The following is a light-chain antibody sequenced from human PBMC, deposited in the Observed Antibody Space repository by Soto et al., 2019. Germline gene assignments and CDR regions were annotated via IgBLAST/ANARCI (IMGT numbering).Light chain of an antibody. CDR3: ILYYDAVHV. Sequence: QTVVTQEPSLTVSPGGTVTLTCASNTGEVTNDYYPNWFQQKPGQAPRALIYRTNNRHSWTPARFSGSLLGGKAALTLSGVQPEDEADYYCILYYDAVHVFGAGTKLTVL. V-gene: IGLV7-43*01. J-gene: IGLJ2*01. CDR2: RTN. CDR1: TGEVTNDYY.